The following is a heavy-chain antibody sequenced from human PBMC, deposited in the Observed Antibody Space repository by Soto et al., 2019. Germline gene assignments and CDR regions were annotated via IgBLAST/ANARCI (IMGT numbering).Heavy chain of an antibody. CDR3: AGAYSDAFDI. CDR2: ISSSGTGI. D-gene: IGHD2-15*01. V-gene: IGHV3-11*01. Sequence: GGSLRLSCAASGFKFSDYYMIWIRQAPGKGLEWVSYISSSGTGIYYGDSVKGRFTISRDNAKNSLYLQMNSLRAEDTAVYYCAGAYSDAFDIWGQGTIVTVSS. CDR1: GFKFSDYY. J-gene: IGHJ3*02.